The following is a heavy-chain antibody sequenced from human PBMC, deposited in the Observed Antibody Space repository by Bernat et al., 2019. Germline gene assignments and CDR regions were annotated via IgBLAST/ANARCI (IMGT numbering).Heavy chain of an antibody. D-gene: IGHD6-19*01. Sequence: EVQRGEAGGGGGQPAGSLRLSWEAAGFTFSSYSMNWVRQAPGKGLEWVSSISSSSSYIYYADSVKGRFTISRDNAKNSLYLQMNSLRAEDTAVYYCARERWLAYDYWGQGTLVTVSS. CDR2: ISSSSSYI. J-gene: IGHJ4*02. V-gene: IGHV3-21*01. CDR1: GFTFSSYS. CDR3: ARERWLAYDY.